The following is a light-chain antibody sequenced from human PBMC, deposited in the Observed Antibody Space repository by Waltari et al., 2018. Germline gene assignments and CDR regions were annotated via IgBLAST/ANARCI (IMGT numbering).Light chain of an antibody. CDR3: QQRSNWPGT. CDR1: QSVSSY. CDR2: DAS. V-gene: IGKV3-11*01. J-gene: IGKJ3*01. Sequence: EIVLTQSPATLSLSPGERATLSCRASQSVSSYLVWYQQKPGQAPRLLTYDASNRATDIPARFSGSGSGTDFTLTISSLEPEDLAVYYCQQRSNWPGTFGPGTKVDIK.